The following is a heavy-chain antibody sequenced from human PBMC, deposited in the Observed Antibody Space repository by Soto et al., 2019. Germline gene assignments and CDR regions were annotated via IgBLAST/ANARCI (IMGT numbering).Heavy chain of an antibody. Sequence: EVQLLESGGGLVQPGGSLRLSCTASGFTFSSHAMTWVRQAAGKGLEWVSGLSDSGGSTYYEVSVKGTFTISRDHSMTTLYLQMTTLRAEATAVYYCAKVSSSWYTGSFTLWGQGTLVTFSS. CDR3: AKVSSSWYTGSFTL. CDR2: LSDSGGST. J-gene: IGHJ4*02. CDR1: GFTFSSHA. D-gene: IGHD6-13*01. V-gene: IGHV3-23*01.